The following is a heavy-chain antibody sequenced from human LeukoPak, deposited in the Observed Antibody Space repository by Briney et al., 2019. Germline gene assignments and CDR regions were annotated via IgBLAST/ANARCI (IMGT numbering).Heavy chain of an antibody. CDR1: VYTFTSYD. D-gene: IGHD2-15*01. V-gene: IGHV1-8*01. CDR3: ARGSYRYCSGGSCYHYSNWFDP. Sequence: GASVKVSCKASVYTFTSYDINWVRQATGQGLEWMGWMNPNSGNTGYAQKFQGRVTMTRNTSISTAYMELSSLRSEDTAVYYCARGSYRYCSGGSCYHYSNWFDPWGQGTLVTVSS. CDR2: MNPNSGNT. J-gene: IGHJ5*02.